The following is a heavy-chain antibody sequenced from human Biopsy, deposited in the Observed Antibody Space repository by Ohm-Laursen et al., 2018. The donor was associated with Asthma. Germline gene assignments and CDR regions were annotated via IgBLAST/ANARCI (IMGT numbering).Heavy chain of an antibody. CDR1: GYTFNSDG. CDR3: ARAVHYFHYYGIDV. V-gene: IGHV1-18*01. D-gene: IGHD2/OR15-2a*01. CDR2: ISVYNGNT. Sequence: SVKVSCKTSGYTFNSDGITWVRQAPGQGLEWMGWISVYNGNTKVAQKLQDRVTMITDTSTSTACMELRSLRSDDTAVYFCARAVHYFHYYGIDVWGQGTTVTVS. J-gene: IGHJ6*02.